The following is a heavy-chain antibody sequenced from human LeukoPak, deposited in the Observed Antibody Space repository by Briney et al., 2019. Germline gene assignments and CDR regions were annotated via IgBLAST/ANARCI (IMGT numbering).Heavy chain of an antibody. D-gene: IGHD5-24*01. J-gene: IGHJ4*02. CDR3: VRQSRDGYNHYFDY. V-gene: IGHV4-59*08. CDR1: GGSISSFY. CDR2: IYHSGST. Sequence: KPSENPSPTCTVSGGSISSFYWGWVRQPPGPGLEGIGYIYHSGSTYYNPSLKSRVTISLETSKNQLSLRLSSVTAADTAVYYCVRQSRDGYNHYFDYWGQGTLVTVSS.